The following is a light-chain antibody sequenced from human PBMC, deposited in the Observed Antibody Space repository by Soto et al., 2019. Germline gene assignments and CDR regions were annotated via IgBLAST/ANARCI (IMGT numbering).Light chain of an antibody. V-gene: IGKV3-11*01. CDR3: QQRSNWPPEVT. J-gene: IGKJ3*01. CDR2: DAS. Sequence: EIGLTQSPDTLSLSPGERATLSCRASQSVSSSLAWYQQKPGQAPRLLIYDASKRATGIPARFSGSGSGTDFTLTISSLEPEDFAVYYCQQRSNWPPEVTFGPGTKVDIK. CDR1: QSVSSS.